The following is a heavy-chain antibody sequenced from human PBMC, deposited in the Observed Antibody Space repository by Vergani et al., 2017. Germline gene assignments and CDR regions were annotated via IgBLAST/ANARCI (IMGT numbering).Heavy chain of an antibody. CDR1: GYTFTDYD. Sequence: QVQLVQSGAEVKKSGASVKVSCKASGYTFTDYDINWVRQATGQGLEWMGWMNPNSGNTGYAQKFQGRVTMTRNTSISTAYMELSSLTSEDAAVYYCTRGWYYDSIAYWAYWGQGTLVTVSS. V-gene: IGHV1-8*01. D-gene: IGHD3-22*01. CDR3: TRGWYYDSIAYWAY. CDR2: MNPNSGNT. J-gene: IGHJ4*02.